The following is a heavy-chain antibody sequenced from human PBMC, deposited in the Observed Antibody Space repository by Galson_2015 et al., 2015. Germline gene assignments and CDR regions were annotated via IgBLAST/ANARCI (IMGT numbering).Heavy chain of an antibody. CDR2: IKQDGSEK. CDR1: GFTFSSYW. J-gene: IGHJ4*02. D-gene: IGHD1-26*01. Sequence: SLRLSCAASGFTFSSYWMSWVRQAPGKGLEWVANIKQDGSEKYYVDSVKGRFTISRDNAKNSLYLQMNSLRAEDTAVYYCARDFGYGSYASFDYWGQGTLVTVSS. CDR3: ARDFGYGSYASFDY. V-gene: IGHV3-7*03.